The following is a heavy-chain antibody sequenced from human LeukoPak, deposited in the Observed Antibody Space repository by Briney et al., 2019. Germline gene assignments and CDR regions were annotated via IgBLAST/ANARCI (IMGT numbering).Heavy chain of an antibody. J-gene: IGHJ3*02. Sequence: GGSLRLSCAGSGFTFTTYWMTWVRQAPGKGLEWVANINQDGGLTYYADAVKGRFTISRDNAKNSVYLQMNSVRVEDTAVYYCGRWESALDKWGQGRMVSVSS. V-gene: IGHV3-7*01. CDR1: GFTFTTYW. CDR3: GRWESALDK. D-gene: IGHD1-26*01. CDR2: INQDGGLT.